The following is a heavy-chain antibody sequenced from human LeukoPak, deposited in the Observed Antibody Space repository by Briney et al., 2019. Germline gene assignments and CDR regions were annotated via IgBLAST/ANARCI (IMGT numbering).Heavy chain of an antibody. V-gene: IGHV1-8*02. Sequence: ASVKVSCKASGYTFTSYYMHWVRQAPGQGLEWMGWMNPNSGNTGYAQKFQGRVTMTRNTSISTAYMELSSLRSEDTAVYYCARLSSYSSGWPNFDYWGQGTLVTVSS. J-gene: IGHJ4*02. D-gene: IGHD6-19*01. CDR2: MNPNSGNT. CDR1: GYTFTSYY. CDR3: ARLSSYSSGWPNFDY.